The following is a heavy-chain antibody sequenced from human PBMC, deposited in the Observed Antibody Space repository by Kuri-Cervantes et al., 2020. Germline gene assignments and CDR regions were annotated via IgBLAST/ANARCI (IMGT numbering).Heavy chain of an antibody. V-gene: IGHV4-38-2*01. J-gene: IGHJ4*02. Sequence: SQTLSLTCAVSGYSISSGYYWGWIRQPPGKGLEWIGSIYHSGSTYYSPSLRSRATASIDNSKNQFYLKLRSVTAADTAIYFCARPNYDGRGYFLDSWGQGILVTVSS. CDR1: GYSISSGYY. D-gene: IGHD3-22*01. CDR2: IYHSGST. CDR3: ARPNYDGRGYFLDS.